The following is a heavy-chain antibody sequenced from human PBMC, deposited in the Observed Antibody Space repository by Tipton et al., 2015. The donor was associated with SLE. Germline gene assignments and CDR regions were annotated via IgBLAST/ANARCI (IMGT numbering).Heavy chain of an antibody. CDR3: ARRRDWYFDL. Sequence: TLSLTCTVSGGSVSSGSYYWSWIRQPPGKGLEWIGYIYYSGSTNYNPSLKSRVTISVDTSKNQFSLKLSSVTAADTAVYYCARRRDWYFDLWGRGTLVTVSS. J-gene: IGHJ2*01. CDR1: GGSVSSGSYY. CDR2: IYYSGST. V-gene: IGHV4-61*01.